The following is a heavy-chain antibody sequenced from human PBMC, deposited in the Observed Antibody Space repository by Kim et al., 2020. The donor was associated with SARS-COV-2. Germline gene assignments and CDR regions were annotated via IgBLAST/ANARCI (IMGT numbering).Heavy chain of an antibody. D-gene: IGHD6-13*01. J-gene: IGHJ6*02. CDR3: ARDVSDSTYSSSWYSPYYYYGMDV. Sequence: ASVKVSCKASGYTFTSYYMHWVRQAPGQGLEWMGIINPSGGSTSYAQKFQGRVTMTRDTSTSTVYMELSSLRSEDTAVYYCARDVSDSTYSSSWYSPYYYYGMDVWGQGTTVTVSS. CDR2: INPSGGST. CDR1: GYTFTSYY. V-gene: IGHV1-46*01.